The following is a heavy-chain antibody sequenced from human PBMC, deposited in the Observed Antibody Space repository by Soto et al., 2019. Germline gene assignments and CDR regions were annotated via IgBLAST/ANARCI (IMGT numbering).Heavy chain of an antibody. CDR2: ISGHNGKT. CDR3: ARDDAGLIRYYYSGMDV. D-gene: IGHD2-21*02. CDR1: GYSFTSNG. Sequence: QVQLVQSGAEVKKPGASVKVSCKASGYSFTSNGFSWVRQAPGQRFEWMGWISGHNGKTNYAKQFQGRVSLTTDTSTNTAYMELRSLTSDDTAVYYCARDDAGLIRYYYSGMDVWGQGPTVTVSS. J-gene: IGHJ6*02. V-gene: IGHV1-18*01.